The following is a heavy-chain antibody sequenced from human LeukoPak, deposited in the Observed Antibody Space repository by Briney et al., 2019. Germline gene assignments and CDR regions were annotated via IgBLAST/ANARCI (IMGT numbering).Heavy chain of an antibody. Sequence: GASVKVSCKASGGTFSSYAISWVRQAPGQGLEWMGGIIPIFGAANYAQKFQGRVTITADESTSTAYMELSSLRSEDTAVYYCARLLDYYFDYWGQGTLVTVSS. CDR1: GGTFSSYA. V-gene: IGHV1-69*13. CDR2: IIPIFGAA. J-gene: IGHJ4*02. CDR3: ARLLDYYFDY. D-gene: IGHD3/OR15-3a*01.